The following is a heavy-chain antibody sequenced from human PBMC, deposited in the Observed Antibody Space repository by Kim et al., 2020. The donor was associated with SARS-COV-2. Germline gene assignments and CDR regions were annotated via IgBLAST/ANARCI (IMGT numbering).Heavy chain of an antibody. Sequence: GGSLRLSCAASGFTFGDYAMHWVRQAPGKGLEWVSGISWNSGSIGYADSVKGRFTISRDNAKNSLYLQMNSLRAEDTALYYCAKDISYGSGSRGFDYWGQGTLVTVSS. CDR2: ISWNSGSI. CDR1: GFTFGDYA. CDR3: AKDISYGSGSRGFDY. V-gene: IGHV3-9*01. J-gene: IGHJ4*02. D-gene: IGHD3-10*01.